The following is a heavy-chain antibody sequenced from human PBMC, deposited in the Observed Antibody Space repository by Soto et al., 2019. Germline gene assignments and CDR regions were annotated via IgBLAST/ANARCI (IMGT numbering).Heavy chain of an antibody. Sequence: GGSLRLSCAASGFTFSSYGMHWVRQAPGKGLEWVAVIWYDGSNKYYADSVKGRFTISRDNSKNTLYLQMNSLRAEDTAVYYCARDELVTATPTFDYWGQGTLVTVSS. CDR3: ARDELVTATPTFDY. J-gene: IGHJ4*02. CDR1: GFTFSSYG. D-gene: IGHD2-21*02. V-gene: IGHV3-33*01. CDR2: IWYDGSNK.